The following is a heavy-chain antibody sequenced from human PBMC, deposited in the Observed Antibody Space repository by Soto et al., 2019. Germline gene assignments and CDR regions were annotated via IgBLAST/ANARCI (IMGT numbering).Heavy chain of an antibody. J-gene: IGHJ6*02. CDR3: AREGRWLHRFSYYYGMDV. Sequence: ASVKVSCKASGGTFSSYAISWVRQAPGQGLEWMGGIIPIFGTANYAQKFQGRVTITADESTSTAYMELSSLRSEDTAVYYCAREGRWLHRFSYYYGMDVCREGTTVTVPS. CDR1: GGTFSSYA. CDR2: IIPIFGTA. D-gene: IGHD5-12*01. V-gene: IGHV1-69*13.